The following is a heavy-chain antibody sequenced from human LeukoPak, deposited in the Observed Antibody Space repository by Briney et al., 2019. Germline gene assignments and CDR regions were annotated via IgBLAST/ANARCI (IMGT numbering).Heavy chain of an antibody. CDR3: ARSPGEVVNPEYAFDI. Sequence: GRSLRLSCAASGFTVSSYAMHWVRQAPGKGLEYVSAISSNGGSTYYANSVKGRFTISRDNSKNTLYLQMGSLRAEDMAVYYCARSPGEVVNPEYAFDIWGQGTMVTVSS. D-gene: IGHD3-10*01. CDR2: ISSNGGST. CDR1: GFTVSSYA. J-gene: IGHJ3*02. V-gene: IGHV3-64*01.